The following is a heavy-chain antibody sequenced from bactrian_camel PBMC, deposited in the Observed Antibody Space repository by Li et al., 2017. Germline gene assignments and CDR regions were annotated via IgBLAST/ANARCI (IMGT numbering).Heavy chain of an antibody. CDR2: IPSGAKST. Sequence: HVQLVESGGGSMEAGGSLRLSCTVSGSTRNRMGWFRQAPGKEREGLAAIPSGAKSTIYAASVKGRFTISQDNTKKMVYLQMDNLKPEDTALYYCAASENKFCSFYGGTWYAWGQGTQVTVS. D-gene: IGHD6*01. J-gene: IGHJ6*01. CDR3: AASENKFCSFYGGTWYA. V-gene: IGHV3S53*01. CDR1: GSTRNR.